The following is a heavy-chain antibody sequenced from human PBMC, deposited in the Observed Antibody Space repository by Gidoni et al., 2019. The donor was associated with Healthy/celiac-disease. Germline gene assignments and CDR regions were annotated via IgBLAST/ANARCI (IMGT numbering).Heavy chain of an antibody. V-gene: IGHV1-24*01. Sequence: QFQLVQSGAQVQEPGASVKLSCKFSGYTFPESSMHWVRQAPGKVLEWMGGIDPEDGETIYAQKFQGRGNMTEDTSTDTAYMELSSLRSEDTDVYYCATDPHSGRHWFDPWGQGTLVTVSS. CDR2: IDPEDGET. CDR1: GYTFPESS. CDR3: ATDPHSGRHWFDP. J-gene: IGHJ5*02. D-gene: IGHD1-26*01.